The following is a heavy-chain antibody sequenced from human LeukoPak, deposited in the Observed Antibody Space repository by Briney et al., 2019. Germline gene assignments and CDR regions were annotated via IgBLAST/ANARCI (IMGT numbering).Heavy chain of an antibody. D-gene: IGHD4-23*01. V-gene: IGHV1-69*06. Sequence: SVKVSCKASGYTFTGYYMHWVRQAPGQGLEWMGGIIPIFGTANYAQKFQGRVTITADKSTSAAYMELSSLRSEDTAVYYCARGTPDYMDVWGKGTTVTVSS. CDR3: ARGTPDYMDV. CDR2: IIPIFGTA. CDR1: GYTFTGYY. J-gene: IGHJ6*03.